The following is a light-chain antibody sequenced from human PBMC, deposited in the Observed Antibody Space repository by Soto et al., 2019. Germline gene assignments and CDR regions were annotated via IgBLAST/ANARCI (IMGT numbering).Light chain of an antibody. V-gene: IGLV2-8*01. J-gene: IGLJ1*01. Sequence: ALTPPPSASGSPGQSVTISCTGSRRDVGGYNYVSWYQQYPGKAPKLMIYEVSKRPSGVPDRFSGSKSGNTASLTVSGLQAEDEADYYCCSYAGINDYVFGTGTKVTVL. CDR1: RRDVGGYNY. CDR2: EVS. CDR3: CSYAGINDYV.